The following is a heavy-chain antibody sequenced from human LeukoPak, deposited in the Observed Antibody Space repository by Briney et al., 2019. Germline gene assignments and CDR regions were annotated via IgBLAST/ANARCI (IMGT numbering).Heavy chain of an antibody. D-gene: IGHD3-16*01. J-gene: IGHJ6*03. CDR3: ANGAFRLYYIDV. V-gene: IGHV3-74*01. CDR1: GFTFSNYW. Sequence: GGSLRLSCAASGFTFSNYWMHWVRQAPGRGLVWVSRINTDGSSTNYADSVKGRFTISRDNAKNTVYLQMNSLRAEDTAVYYCANGAFRLYYIDVWGKGTTVTVSS. CDR2: INTDGSST.